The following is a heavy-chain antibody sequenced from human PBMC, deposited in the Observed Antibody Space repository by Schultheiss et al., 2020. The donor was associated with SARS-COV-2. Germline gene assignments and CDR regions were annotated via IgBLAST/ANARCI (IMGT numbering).Heavy chain of an antibody. J-gene: IGHJ6*02. CDR3: ARGHEDYYYYGMDI. V-gene: IGHV6-1*01. Sequence: SETLSLTCVFSGDSISSISVVWNWIRQSPSRGLEWLGRTYYRSKWYNDYAVSVKSRITINPDTPKNQFSLQLNSVTPEDTAVYYCARGHEDYYYYGMDIWGQGTTGTVSS. CDR1: GDSISSISVV. CDR2: TYYRSKWYN.